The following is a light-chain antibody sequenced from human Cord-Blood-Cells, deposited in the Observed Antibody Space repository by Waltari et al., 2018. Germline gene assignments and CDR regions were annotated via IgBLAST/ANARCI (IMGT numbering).Light chain of an antibody. CDR3: QSADSSGTWV. V-gene: IGLV3-25*03. CDR1: ALPKQY. CDR2: KDR. J-gene: IGLJ3*02. Sequence: SYELTQPPSVSVSPGQTARITCSGDALPKQYAYWYQQKPGQAPVLVIYKDRERPSGIPGRFSGSSSRTTVTLTISGVQAEDEADYYCQSADSSGTWVFGGGTKLTVL.